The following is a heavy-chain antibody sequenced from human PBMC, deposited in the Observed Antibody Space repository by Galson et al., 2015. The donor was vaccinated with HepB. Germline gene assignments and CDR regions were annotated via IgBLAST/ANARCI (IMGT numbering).Heavy chain of an antibody. Sequence: SLRLSCAASGFTFSSYGMHWVRQAPGKGLEWVAVIWYDGSNKYYADSVKGRFTISRDNSKNTLYLQMNSLRAEDTAVYYCASQISSGYLSFDYWGQGTLVTVSS. CDR2: IWYDGSNK. CDR1: GFTFSSYG. D-gene: IGHD3-22*01. CDR3: ASQISSGYLSFDY. J-gene: IGHJ4*02. V-gene: IGHV3-33*01.